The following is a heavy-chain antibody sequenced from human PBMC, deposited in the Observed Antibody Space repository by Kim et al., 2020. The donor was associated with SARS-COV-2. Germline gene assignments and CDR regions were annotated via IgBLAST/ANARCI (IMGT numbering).Heavy chain of an antibody. V-gene: IGHV3-48*04. Sequence: GGSLRLSCAASGFTFSSYSMNWVRQAPGKGLEWVSYISSSSSTIYYADSVKGRFTISRDNAKNSLYLQMNSLRAEDTAVYYCARDQYSYGYVVYFDYWGQGTLVTVSS. CDR3: ARDQYSYGYVVYFDY. CDR2: ISSSSSTI. CDR1: GFTFSSYS. J-gene: IGHJ4*02. D-gene: IGHD5-18*01.